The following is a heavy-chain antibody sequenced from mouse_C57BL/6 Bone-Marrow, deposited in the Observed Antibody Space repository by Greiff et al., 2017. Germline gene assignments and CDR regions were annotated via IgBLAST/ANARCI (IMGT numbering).Heavy chain of an antibody. J-gene: IGHJ4*01. V-gene: IGHV1-55*01. CDR1: GYTFTSYW. D-gene: IGHD1-1*01. CDR3: ARHHGSSYAMDY. CDR2: IYPGSGST. Sequence: VQLQQPGAELVKPGASVKMSCKASGYTFTSYWITWVKQRPGQGLEWIGDIYPGSGSTNYNEKFKSKATLTVDTSSSTAYMQLSNLTSEDSAVYYCARHHGSSYAMDYWGQGTSVTVSS.